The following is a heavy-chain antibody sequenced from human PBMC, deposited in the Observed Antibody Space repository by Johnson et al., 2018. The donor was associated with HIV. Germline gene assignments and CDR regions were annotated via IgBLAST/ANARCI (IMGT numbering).Heavy chain of an antibody. J-gene: IGHJ3*02. V-gene: IGHV3-33*01. Sequence: QVHLVESGGGLVQPGRSLRLSCAASGFTFSSYGMHWVRQAPGKGLAWVAFIRTDGSNQYYADSVKGRFTISRDNAKNSLYLQMNSLSAEDTAVYYCARSGAASIAARGDAFDIWGQGTMVTVSS. CDR1: GFTFSSYG. CDR2: IRTDGSNQ. D-gene: IGHD6-6*01. CDR3: ARSGAASIAARGDAFDI.